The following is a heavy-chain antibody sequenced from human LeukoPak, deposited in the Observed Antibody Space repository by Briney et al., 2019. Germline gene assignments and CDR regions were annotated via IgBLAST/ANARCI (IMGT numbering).Heavy chain of an antibody. CDR3: AKDQGSNWNDGVAFDI. D-gene: IGHD1-20*01. J-gene: IGHJ3*02. Sequence: GGSLRLSCAASGFSFSNHGMHWVRQAPGKRLEWVAVIWDDGNNKRYANSVNGRFTISRDNSENTLYLQMNSLRAEDTAVYYCAKDQGSNWNDGVAFDIWGQGTMVTVSS. V-gene: IGHV3-33*06. CDR2: IWDDGNNK. CDR1: GFSFSNHG.